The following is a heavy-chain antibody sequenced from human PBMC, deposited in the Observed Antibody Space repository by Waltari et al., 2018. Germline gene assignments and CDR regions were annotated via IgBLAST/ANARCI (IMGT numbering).Heavy chain of an antibody. V-gene: IGHV3-21*01. Sequence: EVQLVESGGGLVKPGGSLRLSCAASGFTFGSYDMNWVRQGQGGGLEWVSSISPSSNYIYYADSVNGRFTISRDNAKSSLYLQMNSLRAEDTAVYYCARWDVWGYFFDYWGQGTLVTVSS. J-gene: IGHJ4*02. CDR2: ISPSSNYI. CDR1: GFTFGSYD. D-gene: IGHD7-27*01. CDR3: ARWDVWGYFFDY.